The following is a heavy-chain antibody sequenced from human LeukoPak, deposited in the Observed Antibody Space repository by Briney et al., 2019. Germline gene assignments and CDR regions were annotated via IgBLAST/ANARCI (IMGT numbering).Heavy chain of an antibody. J-gene: IGHJ4*02. CDR3: ARDQGDYYDSSGYPGGY. CDR2: INPSGGST. D-gene: IGHD3-22*01. CDR1: GYTFTSYY. Sequence: ASVKVSCKASGYTFTSYYMHWVRQAPGQGLEWMGIINPSGGSTSYAQKFQGRVTMTRDTSTSTVYMELSSLRSEDTAVYYCARDQGDYYDSSGYPGGYWGQGTLVTVSS. V-gene: IGHV1-46*01.